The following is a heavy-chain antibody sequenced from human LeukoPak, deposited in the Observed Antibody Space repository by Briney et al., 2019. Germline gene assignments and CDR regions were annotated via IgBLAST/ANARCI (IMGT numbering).Heavy chain of an antibody. Sequence: ASVKVSCKASGYTFTSYYMHWVRQAPGQGLEWMGIINPSGGSTSYAQKFQGRVTMTRDTSISTAYMELSRLRSDDTAVYYCARDRRDRDAFDIWGQGTMVTVSS. CDR3: ARDRRDRDAFDI. J-gene: IGHJ3*02. D-gene: IGHD1-14*01. CDR2: INPSGGST. CDR1: GYTFTSYY. V-gene: IGHV1-46*01.